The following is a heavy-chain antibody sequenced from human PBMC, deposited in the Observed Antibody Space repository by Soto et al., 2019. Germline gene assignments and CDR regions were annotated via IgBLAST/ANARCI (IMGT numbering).Heavy chain of an antibody. CDR2: MNPNSGNT. Sequence: ASVKVSCKASGYTFTSYDINWVRQATGQGLEWMGWMNPNSGNTGYSQKFQGRVTMTRNTSISTAYMELSSLRSEDTAVYYCARKLSTYYYDSSGYSRSNAFDIWGQGTMVT. V-gene: IGHV1-8*01. D-gene: IGHD3-22*01. CDR1: GYTFTSYD. J-gene: IGHJ3*02. CDR3: ARKLSTYYYDSSGYSRSNAFDI.